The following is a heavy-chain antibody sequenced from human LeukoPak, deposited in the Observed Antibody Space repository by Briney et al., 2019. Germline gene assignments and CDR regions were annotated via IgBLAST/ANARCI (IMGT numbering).Heavy chain of an antibody. CDR1: GFAFSNYA. Sequence: PGGSLRLSCAASGFAFSNYAMTWVRQAPGMGLEWVSSVSPGGGGTYYPRSVKGRLTISRDNSKNTLYLQIDGLGAEDTALYYCAKEDSSSSRYYFDYWGQGALVTVSS. V-gene: IGHV3-23*01. CDR3: AKEDSSSSRYYFDY. CDR2: VSPGGGGT. J-gene: IGHJ4*02. D-gene: IGHD3-22*01.